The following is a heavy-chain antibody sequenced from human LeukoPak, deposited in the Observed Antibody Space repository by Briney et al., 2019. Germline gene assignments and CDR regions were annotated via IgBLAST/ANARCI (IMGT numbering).Heavy chain of an antibody. CDR3: AIGYCSSTSCYTRYFDY. V-gene: IGHV4-34*01. CDR1: GGSFSGYY. D-gene: IGHD2-2*02. Sequence: SETLSLTCAVYGGSFSGYYWRWVRQPPGKGLEWVGEINHSGSTNYIPSLKSPVTISVDTSKNQFSLKLSSVTAADTAVYYCAIGYCSSTSCYTRYFDYWGQGTLVTVSS. CDR2: INHSGST. J-gene: IGHJ4*02.